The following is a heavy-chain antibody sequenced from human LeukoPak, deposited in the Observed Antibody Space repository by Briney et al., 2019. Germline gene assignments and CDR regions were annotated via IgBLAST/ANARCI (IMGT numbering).Heavy chain of an antibody. Sequence: ASVKVSCKASGYAFTGYYIHWVRQAPGQGLEWMGWINPNSGGTNYAQKFQGRVTMPRDTSITTAYMELSGLRSDDTAIYYCARGKLAAPGRTGYNWFDPWGQGTLVTVSS. D-gene: IGHD6-13*01. CDR2: INPNSGGT. CDR3: ARGKLAAPGRTGYNWFDP. J-gene: IGHJ5*02. CDR1: GYAFTGYY. V-gene: IGHV1-2*02.